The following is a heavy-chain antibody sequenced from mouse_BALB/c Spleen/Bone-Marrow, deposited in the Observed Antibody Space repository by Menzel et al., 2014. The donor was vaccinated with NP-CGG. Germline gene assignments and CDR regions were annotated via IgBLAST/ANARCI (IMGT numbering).Heavy chain of an antibody. D-gene: IGHD2-4*01. CDR2: IYPGNVNT. CDR1: GYTSTSYY. Sequence: VMLVESGPELVKPGASVRISCKATGYTSTSYYIHWVKQRPGQGLEWIGWIYPGNVNTKYNEKFKGKATLTADKSSSTAYMQVSSLTSEDPAVYFCARSYDYDGNYAMDYWGQGTSVTVSS. J-gene: IGHJ4*01. V-gene: IGHV1S56*01. CDR3: ARSYDYDGNYAMDY.